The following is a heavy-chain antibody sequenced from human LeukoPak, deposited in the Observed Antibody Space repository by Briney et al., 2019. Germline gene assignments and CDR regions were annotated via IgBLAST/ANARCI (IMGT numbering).Heavy chain of an antibody. CDR2: IYSGGST. D-gene: IGHD2-15*01. Sequence: GGSLRLSCAASGFTVSSNYMSWVRQAPGKGLEWVSVIYSGGSTYYADSVKGRFTISRDNSKNPLYLQMNSLRAEDTAVYYCARDRCSGGSCYSSEFGYYMDVWGKGTTVTVSS. CDR3: ARDRCSGGSCYSSEFGYYMDV. J-gene: IGHJ6*03. CDR1: GFTVSSNY. V-gene: IGHV3-66*02.